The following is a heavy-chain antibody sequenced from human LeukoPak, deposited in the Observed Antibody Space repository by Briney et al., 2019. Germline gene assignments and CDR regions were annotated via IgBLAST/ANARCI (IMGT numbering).Heavy chain of an antibody. J-gene: IGHJ4*02. CDR3: ARLKNGVSKDHYKEEFDY. CDR2: IYYSGST. V-gene: IGHV4-39*01. CDR1: GGSISSSSYY. D-gene: IGHD4-11*01. Sequence: PSETLSLTCTVSGGSISSSSYYWGWIRQPPGKGLEWIGSIYYSGSTYYNPSLKSRVTISVDTSKNQFSLKLSSVTAADTAVCYCARLKNGVSKDHYKEEFDYWGQGTLVTVSS.